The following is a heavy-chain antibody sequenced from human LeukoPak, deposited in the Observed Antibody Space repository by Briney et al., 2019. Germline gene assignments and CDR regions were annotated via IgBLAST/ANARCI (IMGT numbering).Heavy chain of an antibody. CDR3: ASNRGLWFGELLDAFDI. V-gene: IGHV4-61*01. D-gene: IGHD3-10*01. CDR2: IYYSGST. Sequence: PSETLSLTCTVSGGSVSSGSYYWSWIRQPPGKGLEWIGYIYYSGSTNYNPSLKRRVTISVDTSKNQFSLKLSSVTAADTSVYYCASNRGLWFGELLDAFDIWGQGTMVTVSS. J-gene: IGHJ3*02. CDR1: GGSVSSGSYY.